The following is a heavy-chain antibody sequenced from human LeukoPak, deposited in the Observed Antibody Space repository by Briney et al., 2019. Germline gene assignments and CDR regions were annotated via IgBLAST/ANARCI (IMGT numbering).Heavy chain of an antibody. CDR1: GGSISSGRYY. CDR2: ISYTGHT. V-gene: IGHV4-31*03. Sequence: SETLSLTCTVSGGSISSGRYYWSWSRQPPGTGLEWIGYISYTGHTNSSPSLKSRVSISGATSKSQFSLKLSSVTAADTALYYCARTYNLHGGFYMDVWGKGTTVIVS. D-gene: IGHD1-1*01. J-gene: IGHJ6*03. CDR3: ARTYNLHGGFYMDV.